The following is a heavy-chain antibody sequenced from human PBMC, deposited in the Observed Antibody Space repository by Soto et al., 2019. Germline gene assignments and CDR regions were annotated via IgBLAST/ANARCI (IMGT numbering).Heavy chain of an antibody. D-gene: IGHD6-6*01. Sequence: SLRLSCAASGFSFSSYEMNWVRQAPGKGLEWVSYISSSGSTIYYADSVKGRFTISRDNAKNSLYLQMNSLRAEDTAVYYCARVGKEVAARPDDGMDVWGQGTTVTVSS. V-gene: IGHV3-48*03. J-gene: IGHJ6*02. CDR1: GFSFSSYE. CDR2: ISSSGSTI. CDR3: ARVGKEVAARPDDGMDV.